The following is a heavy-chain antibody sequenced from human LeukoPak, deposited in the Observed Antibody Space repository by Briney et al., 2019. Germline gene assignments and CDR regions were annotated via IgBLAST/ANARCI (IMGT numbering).Heavy chain of an antibody. J-gene: IGHJ4*02. V-gene: IGHV3-53*01. CDR1: GFTVSSNY. CDR2: IYSGGST. Sequence: GGSLRLSCAASGFTVSSNYMSWVRQAPGKGLEWVSVIYSGGSTYYADSVKGRSIISRDNSKNTLYLQMNGLRAEDTAVYYCARGSRVATISYFDYWGQGTLVTVSS. CDR3: ARGSRVATISYFDY. D-gene: IGHD5-12*01.